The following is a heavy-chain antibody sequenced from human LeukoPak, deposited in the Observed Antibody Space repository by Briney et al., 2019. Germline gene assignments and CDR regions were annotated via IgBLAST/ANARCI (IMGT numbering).Heavy chain of an antibody. Sequence: ASVKVSCKASGYTFTGYYMHWVRQAPGQGLEWMGWINPNSGGTNYAQKLQGRVTMTRDTSISTAYMELSRLRSDDTAVYYCARDRALRFLEQGMDVWGQGTTVTVSS. J-gene: IGHJ6*02. CDR1: GYTFTGYY. CDR2: INPNSGGT. CDR3: ARDRALRFLEQGMDV. V-gene: IGHV1-2*02. D-gene: IGHD3-3*01.